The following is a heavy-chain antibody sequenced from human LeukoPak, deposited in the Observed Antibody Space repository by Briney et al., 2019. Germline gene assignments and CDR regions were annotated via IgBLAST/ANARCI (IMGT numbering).Heavy chain of an antibody. Sequence: GESLKISCKGSGYSFTSYWIGWVRQMPGKGLEWMGIIYPGDSDTRYSPSFQGQVTISADKSISTVYLQWNSLKASDTAMFYCARRAVSNNYFDFWGQGTLVTVSS. CDR2: IYPGDSDT. CDR3: ARRAVSNNYFDF. V-gene: IGHV5-51*01. CDR1: GYSFTSYW. J-gene: IGHJ4*02. D-gene: IGHD5/OR15-5a*01.